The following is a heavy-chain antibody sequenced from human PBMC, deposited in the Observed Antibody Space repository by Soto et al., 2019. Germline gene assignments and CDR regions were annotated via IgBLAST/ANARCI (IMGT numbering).Heavy chain of an antibody. D-gene: IGHD6-13*01. V-gene: IGHV3-30-3*01. J-gene: IGHJ1*01. CDR2: ISYDGNNK. CDR3: ARLREDSSSWFQYFQH. Sequence: GGSLRLSCAASGFTFSSYALHWVRQAPGKGLEWVAIISYDGNNKYYADSMKGRFTISRDNSKNTLYLQMNSLRAEDTAVYYCARLREDSSSWFQYFQHWGQGTLVT. CDR1: GFTFSSYA.